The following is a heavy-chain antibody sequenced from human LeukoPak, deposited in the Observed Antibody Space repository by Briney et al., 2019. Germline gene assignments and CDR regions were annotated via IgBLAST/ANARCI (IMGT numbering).Heavy chain of an antibody. CDR1: GGSISSYY. D-gene: IGHD2-21*01. CDR2: IYYSGST. J-gene: IGHJ6*03. CDR3: ARRVAIAYYYYMDV. Sequence: PSETLSLTCTVSGGSISSYYWSWIRQPPGKGLEWIGYIYYSGSTNYNPSLKSRVTISVDTSKNQFSLKLSSVTAADTAVYYCARRVAIAYYYYMDVWGKGTTVTVSS. V-gene: IGHV4-59*01.